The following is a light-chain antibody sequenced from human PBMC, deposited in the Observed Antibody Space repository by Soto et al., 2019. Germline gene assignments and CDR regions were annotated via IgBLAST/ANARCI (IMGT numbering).Light chain of an antibody. V-gene: IGKV1-5*01. Sequence: DIQMTQSPSTLSASIGDRVTITCRASQSITTFLAWYQQKPGKAPQILIYDASKLEPGVPSRLSGGGSGTEFTLTISSLQPEDCAIYYCQQYHTWPITFGGGTKVEIK. CDR2: DAS. J-gene: IGKJ4*01. CDR1: QSITTF. CDR3: QQYHTWPIT.